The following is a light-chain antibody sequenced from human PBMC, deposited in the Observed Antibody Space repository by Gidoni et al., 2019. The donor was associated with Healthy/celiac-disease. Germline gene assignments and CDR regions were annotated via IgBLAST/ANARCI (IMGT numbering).Light chain of an antibody. CDR2: DAS. CDR3: QQSYSTPLT. V-gene: IGKV3-11*01. Sequence: PATLSVSPGDRATLSCRASQSISSYLDWYQQKPGQAPKLLIYDASNLESGIPARFSGSGSGTDFTLTISSLEPEDFATYYCQQSYSTPLTFGGGTKVEIK. CDR1: QSISSY. J-gene: IGKJ4*01.